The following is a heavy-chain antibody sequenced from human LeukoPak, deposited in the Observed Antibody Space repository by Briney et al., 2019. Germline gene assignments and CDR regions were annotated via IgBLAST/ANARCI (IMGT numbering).Heavy chain of an antibody. CDR2: IIPIFGTA. V-gene: IGHV1-69*06. CDR3: ARVTGTPGYFDY. CDR1: GGTFSSYA. J-gene: IGHJ4*02. D-gene: IGHD1-14*01. Sequence: GASVKVSCKASGGTFSSYAISWVRQAPGQGLEWMGGIIPIFGTANYAQKFQGRVTITADKSTSTAYMELSSLRSEDTAVYYCARVTGTPGYFDYWGQGTPVTVSS.